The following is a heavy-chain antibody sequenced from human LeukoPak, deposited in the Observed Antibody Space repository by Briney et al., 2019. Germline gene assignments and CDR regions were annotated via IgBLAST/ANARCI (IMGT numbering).Heavy chain of an antibody. J-gene: IGHJ3*02. CDR2: INHSGST. CDR3: ARGVFTMIVVGLPRGDAFDI. D-gene: IGHD3-22*01. V-gene: IGHV4-39*07. Sequence: SSETLSLTCTVSGGSISSSSYYWGWIRQPPGKGLEWIGEINHSGSTNYNPSLKSRVTMSVDTSKNQFSLKLSSVTAADTAVYYCARGVFTMIVVGLPRGDAFDIWGQGTMVTVSS. CDR1: GGSISSSSYY.